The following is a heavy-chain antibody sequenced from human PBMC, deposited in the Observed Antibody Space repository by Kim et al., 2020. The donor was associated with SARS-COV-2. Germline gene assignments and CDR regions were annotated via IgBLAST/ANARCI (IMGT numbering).Heavy chain of an antibody. CDR3: SRLQGILNWFDP. D-gene: IGHD6-13*01. CDR1: GGSISSSSYY. Sequence: SETLSLTCTVSGGSISSSSYYWGWIRQPPGKGLEWIGSIYYSGSTYYNPSLKSRVTISVDTSKNQFSLKLSSVTAADTAVYYCSRLQGILNWFDPWGQGTLFTVSS. CDR2: IYYSGST. V-gene: IGHV4-39*01. J-gene: IGHJ5*02.